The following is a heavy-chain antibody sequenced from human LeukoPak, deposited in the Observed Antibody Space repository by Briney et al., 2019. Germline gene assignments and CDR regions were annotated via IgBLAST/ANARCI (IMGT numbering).Heavy chain of an antibody. CDR2: INWNSGST. Sequence: PGGSLRLSCAASGFTFHDYGMSWVRQVPGKGLEWVSGINWNSGSTGYADSVKGRFTISRDNAKNSLYLQMNSLRAEDTALYYCARAKACSSTTYPFDIWGQGTMVTVSS. CDR1: GFTFHDYG. J-gene: IGHJ3*02. D-gene: IGHD2-2*01. CDR3: ARAKACSSTTYPFDI. V-gene: IGHV3-20*04.